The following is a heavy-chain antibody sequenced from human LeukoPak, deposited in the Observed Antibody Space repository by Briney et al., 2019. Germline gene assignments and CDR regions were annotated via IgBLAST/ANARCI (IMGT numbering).Heavy chain of an antibody. CDR3: AAESVGSGSTAFDP. Sequence: EASVKVSCKACGFTLPNSAVQWVRQARGQRLEWIGWIVVGSGNTNYAQKFQERVTLTRDMSTSTAYMELSSLRSEDTAVYYCAAESVGSGSTAFDPWGEGNLVTVSS. V-gene: IGHV1-58*01. CDR2: IVVGSGNT. CDR1: GFTLPNSA. J-gene: IGHJ5*02. D-gene: IGHD1-26*01.